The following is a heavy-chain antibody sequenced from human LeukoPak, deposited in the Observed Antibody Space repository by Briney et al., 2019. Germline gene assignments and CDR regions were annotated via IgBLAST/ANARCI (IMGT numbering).Heavy chain of an antibody. CDR2: IKCDGSEK. CDR3: ARDTFTAS. V-gene: IGHV3-52*02. CDR1: GFTFSSSW. Sequence: GGSLRLSCAASGFTFSSSWMHWVCQAPEKGQEWVADIKCDGSEKYYVGSVQGRFTISRDNAKNSLYLQMNSLRAEDTAVYYCARDTFTASWGQGTLVTVSS. D-gene: IGHD2/OR15-2a*01. J-gene: IGHJ5*02.